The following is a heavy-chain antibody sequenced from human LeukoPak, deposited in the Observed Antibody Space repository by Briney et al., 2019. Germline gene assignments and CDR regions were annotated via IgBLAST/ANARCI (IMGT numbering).Heavy chain of an antibody. Sequence: SETLSLTXTVSGGSISSGDYYWSWIRQPPGKGLEWIGYIYYSGSTYYNPSLKSRVTISVDTSKNQFSLKLSSVTAADTAVYYCASITGGYIDYWGQGTLVTVSS. V-gene: IGHV4-30-4*08. CDR1: GGSISSGDYY. D-gene: IGHD2-8*02. CDR2: IYYSGST. J-gene: IGHJ4*02. CDR3: ASITGGYIDY.